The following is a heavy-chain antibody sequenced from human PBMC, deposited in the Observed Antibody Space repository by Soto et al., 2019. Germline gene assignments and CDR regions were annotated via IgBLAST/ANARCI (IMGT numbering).Heavy chain of an antibody. V-gene: IGHV3-23*01. CDR3: AKSLGGLTGYYLFDY. CDR2: ISGSGGST. CDR1: GLTFSSYA. J-gene: IGHJ4*02. Sequence: GSLRLSCAASGLTFSSYAMSWVRQAPGKGLEWVSGISGSGGSTYYADSVKGRFTISRANSKNTLYLQMNSLRAEDTAVYYCAKSLGGLTGYYLFDYWGQGTLVTVSS. D-gene: IGHD3-9*01.